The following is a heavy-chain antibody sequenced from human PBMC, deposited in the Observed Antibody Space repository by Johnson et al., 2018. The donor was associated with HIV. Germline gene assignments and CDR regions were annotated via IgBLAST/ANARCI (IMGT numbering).Heavy chain of an antibody. CDR3: ASADYNWVSPGAFDI. Sequence: VQLVESGGGVVQTGGSLRLSCAASRFIFSSYWMGWVRQAPGRGLEWVANIKQDGSVKYYVDSVKGRFTISRDNAKNSLYLQMNSLRAEDTAVYYCASADYNWVSPGAFDIWGQGTTVTVSS. J-gene: IGHJ3*02. CDR1: RFIFSSYW. D-gene: IGHD1-20*01. CDR2: IKQDGSVK. V-gene: IGHV3-7*03.